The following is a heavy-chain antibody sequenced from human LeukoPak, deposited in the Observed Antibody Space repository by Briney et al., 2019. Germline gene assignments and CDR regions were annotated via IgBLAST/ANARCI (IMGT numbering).Heavy chain of an antibody. Sequence: ASAKVSCKASGYTFTSYAMNWVRQAPGQGLEWMGWINTNTGNPTYAQGFTGRFVFSLDTSVSTAYLQISSLKAEDTAVYYCARDYYGSGRQIPPKMFDPWGQGTLVTVSS. D-gene: IGHD3-10*01. J-gene: IGHJ5*02. V-gene: IGHV7-4-1*02. CDR2: INTNTGNP. CDR3: ARDYYGSGRQIPPKMFDP. CDR1: GYTFTSYA.